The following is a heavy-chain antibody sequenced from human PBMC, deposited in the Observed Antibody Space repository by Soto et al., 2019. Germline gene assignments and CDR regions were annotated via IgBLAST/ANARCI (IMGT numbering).Heavy chain of an antibody. Sequence: GGSLRLSCAASGFTFSSYAMSWVRQAPGKGLEWVSAISGSGGSTYYADSVKGRFTISRDNSKNTLYLQMNGLRAEDTAVYYCAKDKTVTMVRGVMPYHWFDPWGQGTLVTVSS. J-gene: IGHJ5*02. D-gene: IGHD3-10*01. CDR2: ISGSGGST. V-gene: IGHV3-23*01. CDR1: GFTFSSYA. CDR3: AKDKTVTMVRGVMPYHWFDP.